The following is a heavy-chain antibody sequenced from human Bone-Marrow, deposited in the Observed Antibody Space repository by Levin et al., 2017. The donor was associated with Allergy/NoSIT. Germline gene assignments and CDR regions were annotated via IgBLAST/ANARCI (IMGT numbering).Heavy chain of an antibody. D-gene: IGHD3-10*01. Sequence: SETLSLTCTVSGGSISSYYWSWIRQPPGKGLEWIGYIYYSGSTNYNPSLKSRVTISVDTSKNQFSLKLSSVTAADTAVYYCARELLSFYFDYWGQGTLVTVSS. CDR3: ARELLSFYFDY. CDR2: IYYSGST. J-gene: IGHJ4*02. CDR1: GGSISSYY. V-gene: IGHV4-59*08.